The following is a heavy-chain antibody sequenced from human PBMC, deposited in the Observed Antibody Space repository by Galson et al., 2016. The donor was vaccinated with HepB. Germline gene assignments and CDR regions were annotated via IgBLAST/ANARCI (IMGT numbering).Heavy chain of an antibody. V-gene: IGHV1-18*01. CDR1: GYTFTNYG. CDR2: ISPYNGNT. D-gene: IGHD6-6*01. CDR3: ARVIFAIAARRTTVNRPFDY. J-gene: IGHJ4*02. Sequence: SVKVSCKASGYTFTNYGISWVRRAPGQGLEWMGWISPYNGNTNYAQKLQGRFTMTTDTSTSTAYMELRSLRSDDTAVYYCARVIFAIAARRTTVNRPFDYWGQGTLVTVSS.